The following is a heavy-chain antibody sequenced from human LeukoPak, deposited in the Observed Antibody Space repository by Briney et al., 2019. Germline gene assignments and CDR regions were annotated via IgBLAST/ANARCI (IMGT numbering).Heavy chain of an antibody. CDR3: ARDYDILTGGVRYFAL. Sequence: SQTLSLTRTVSGGSISSSSDYWGWIRQPPGKGLEWIGSIHYSGSTYYNPYLESRVTISVDTSKNQFSLKLNSVTAADTAVYYCARDYDILTGGVRYFALWGRGTLLTVSS. D-gene: IGHD3-9*01. V-gene: IGHV4-39*07. CDR1: GGSISSSSDY. J-gene: IGHJ2*01. CDR2: IHYSGST.